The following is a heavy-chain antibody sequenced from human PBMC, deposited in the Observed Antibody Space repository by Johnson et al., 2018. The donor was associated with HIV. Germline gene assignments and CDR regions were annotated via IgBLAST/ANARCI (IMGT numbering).Heavy chain of an antibody. D-gene: IGHD4-17*01. CDR2: MYYDGSNK. V-gene: IGHV3-33*01. CDR1: GFTFSSYG. Sequence: QVQLVESGGGVVQPGRSLRLSCAASGFTFSSYGVHWVRQAPGKGLEWVAVMYYDGSNKYYADSVKGRFTISRDNSRNTLYLQMNSLRAEDTAVYFCARDIQDGDDSSAASDIWGQGTMVTVSS. J-gene: IGHJ3*02. CDR3: ARDIQDGDDSSAASDI.